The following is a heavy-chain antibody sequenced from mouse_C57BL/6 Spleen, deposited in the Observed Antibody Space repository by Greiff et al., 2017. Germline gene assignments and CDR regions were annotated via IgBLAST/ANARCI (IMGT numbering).Heavy chain of an antibody. J-gene: IGHJ2*01. D-gene: IGHD2-4*01. CDR2: IYPGDGDT. V-gene: IGHV1-82*01. Sequence: VQLQESGPELVKPGASVKISCKASGYAFSSSWMNWVKQRPGKGLEWIGRIYPGDGDTNYNGKFKGKATLTADKSSSTAYMQLSSLTSEDSAVYFCAREGDYNFDYGGQGTTLTVSS. CDR1: GYAFSSSW. CDR3: AREGDYNFDY.